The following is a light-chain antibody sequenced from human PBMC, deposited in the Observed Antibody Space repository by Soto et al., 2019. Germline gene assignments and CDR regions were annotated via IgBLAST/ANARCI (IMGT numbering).Light chain of an antibody. Sequence: DIQMTQSPSSLSASVGDRVTITCQASQDISNYLNWYQQKPGKAPKLLIYDASNLETGVPSRFSGSGSGTDFTFTISSLQPEDIATYYCQQYDNTPWWTFGQGTQLEIK. CDR1: QDISNY. CDR2: DAS. V-gene: IGKV1-33*01. J-gene: IGKJ2*02. CDR3: QQYDNTPWWT.